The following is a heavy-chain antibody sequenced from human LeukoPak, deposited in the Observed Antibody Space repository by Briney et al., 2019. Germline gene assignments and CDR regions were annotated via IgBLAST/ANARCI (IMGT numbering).Heavy chain of an antibody. V-gene: IGHV3-23*01. CDR3: ATKGTVAGPNNWFDP. D-gene: IGHD6-19*01. CDR1: GFTFSSYA. J-gene: IGHJ5*02. Sequence: HSGGSLRLSCAASGFTFSSYAMSWVRQAPGKGLEWVSAISGSGGSTYYADSVKGRFTISRDKSKNTLYLQMNSLRAEDTAVYYCATKGTVAGPNNWFDPWGQGTLVTVSS. CDR2: ISGSGGST.